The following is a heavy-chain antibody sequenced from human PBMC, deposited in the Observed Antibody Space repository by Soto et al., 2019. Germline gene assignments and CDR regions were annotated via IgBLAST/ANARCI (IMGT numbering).Heavy chain of an antibody. CDR1: GFTFSDYY. D-gene: IGHD2-2*01. V-gene: IGHV3-11*01. CDR3: ARDDVCISTSCYGSVGWFDP. Sequence: QVQLVESGGGLVKPGGSLRLSCAASGFTFSDYYMSWIRQAPGKGLEWVSYISSSGSTIYYADSVKGRFTISRDNAKNSLYLQMNSLRAEDTAVYYCARDDVCISTSCYGSVGWFDPWGQGTLVTVSS. CDR2: ISSSGSTI. J-gene: IGHJ5*02.